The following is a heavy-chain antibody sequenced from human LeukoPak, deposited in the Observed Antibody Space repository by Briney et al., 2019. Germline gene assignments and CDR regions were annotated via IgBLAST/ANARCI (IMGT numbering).Heavy chain of an antibody. J-gene: IGHJ3*02. D-gene: IGHD4-17*01. Sequence: ASVKVSCKASGYTFTSYGISWVRQAPGQGLEGMGWISAYNGNTNYAQKLQGRVTMITDTSTSTAYMELRSLRSDDTAVYYCARSAHDYGDYVSRGAFDIWGQGTMVSVSS. CDR3: ARSAHDYGDYVSRGAFDI. V-gene: IGHV1-18*01. CDR1: GYTFTSYG. CDR2: ISAYNGNT.